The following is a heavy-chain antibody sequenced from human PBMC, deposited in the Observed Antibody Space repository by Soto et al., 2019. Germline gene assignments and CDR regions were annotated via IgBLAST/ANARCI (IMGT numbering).Heavy chain of an antibody. CDR1: GGSISSSNW. CDR2: IYHSGST. Sequence: QVQLQESGPGLVKPSGTLSLTCAVSGGSISSSNWWSWVRQPPRKGLEWIGEIYHSGSTNYNPSLKSRVTISVDKSKNQFSLKLSSVTAADTAVXXCATVHGLGGWWDAFDIWGQGTMVTV. CDR3: ATVHGLGGWWDAFDI. J-gene: IGHJ3*02. V-gene: IGHV4-4*02. D-gene: IGHD6-19*01.